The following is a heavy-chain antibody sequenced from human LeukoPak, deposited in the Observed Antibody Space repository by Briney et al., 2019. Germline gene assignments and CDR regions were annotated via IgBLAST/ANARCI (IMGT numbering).Heavy chain of an antibody. CDR3: AKDRDSSGYYPYDY. Sequence: GGSLRLSCAASGFTFSSYGMPWVRQAPGKGLEWVAVISYDGSNKYYADSVKGRFTISRDNSKNTLYLQMNSLRAEDTAVYYCAKDRDSSGYYPYDYWGQGTLVTVSS. D-gene: IGHD3-22*01. J-gene: IGHJ4*02. CDR2: ISYDGSNK. V-gene: IGHV3-30*18. CDR1: GFTFSSYG.